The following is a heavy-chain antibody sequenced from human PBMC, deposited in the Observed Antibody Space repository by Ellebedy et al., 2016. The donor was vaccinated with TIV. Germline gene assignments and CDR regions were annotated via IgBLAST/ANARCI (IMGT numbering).Heavy chain of an antibody. CDR2: IGTAGDT. Sequence: GESLKISCAASGFTLTNYDMHWVRQATGKGLEWVSAIGTAGDTYYPGSVKGRFTISRENAKNSLYLQMNSLRAGDTAVYYCARATSGFDYWGQGTLVTVSS. D-gene: IGHD3-10*01. J-gene: IGHJ4*02. CDR1: GFTLTNYD. CDR3: ARATSGFDY. V-gene: IGHV3-13*01.